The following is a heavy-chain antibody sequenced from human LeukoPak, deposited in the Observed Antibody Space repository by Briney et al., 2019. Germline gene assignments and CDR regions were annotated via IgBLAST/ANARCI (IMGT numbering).Heavy chain of an antibody. CDR3: VRDNPRCCGVVPANIDDY. J-gene: IGHJ4*02. Sequence: GGSLRLSCAASGFTFSRDSMNWVRQAPGKGLEWVSYINSGSSPIYYADSVRGRFTISRDNAKNSLYLQMNSLRAEDTAVYYCVRDNPRCCGVVPANIDDYWGQGTLVTVSS. V-gene: IGHV3-48*01. CDR1: GFTFSRDS. CDR2: INSGSSPI. D-gene: IGHD2-15*01.